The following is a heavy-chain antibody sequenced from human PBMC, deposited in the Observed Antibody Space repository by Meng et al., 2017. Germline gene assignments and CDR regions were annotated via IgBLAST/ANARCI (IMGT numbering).Heavy chain of an antibody. CDR3: ARGPVVAYYFDY. CDR2: ISAYNGNT. J-gene: IGHJ4*02. D-gene: IGHD2-15*01. Sequence: ASVKVSCKASGYTFTSYAMHWVRQAPGQRLEWMGWISAYNGNTNYAQKLQGRVTMTTDTSTSTAYMELRSLRSDDTAVYYCARGPVVAYYFDYWGQGTLVTVSS. V-gene: IGHV1-18*01. CDR1: GYTFTSYA.